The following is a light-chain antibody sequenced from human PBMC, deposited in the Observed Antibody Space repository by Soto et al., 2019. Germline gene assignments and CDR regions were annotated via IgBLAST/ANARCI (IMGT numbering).Light chain of an antibody. V-gene: IGKV3-15*01. Sequence: EVVFTHSPATLAVSPGDRATLSCRASHYIGSAVAWYHQRSGQAPRLLIFDASIRVPTTPARFSGSVSGTEFTLTISSLESEDFAVYFCQQYGDRPRTFGQGTKVDIK. CDR1: HYIGSA. J-gene: IGKJ1*01. CDR3: QQYGDRPRT. CDR2: DAS.